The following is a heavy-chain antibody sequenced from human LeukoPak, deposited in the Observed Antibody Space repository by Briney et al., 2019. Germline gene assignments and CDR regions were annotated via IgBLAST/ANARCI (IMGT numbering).Heavy chain of an antibody. V-gene: IGHV4-30-2*01. CDR2: IYHSGST. CDR1: GGSISSGGYS. J-gene: IGHJ6*02. CDR3: ARDRDKLGPGMDV. D-gene: IGHD1-7*01. Sequence: PSQTLSLTCAVSGGSISSGGYSWSWIRQPPGKGLEWIGYIYHSGSTYYNPSLKSRVTISVDRSKNQFSLKLSSVTAADTAVYYCARDRDKLGPGMDVWGQGTTVTVSS.